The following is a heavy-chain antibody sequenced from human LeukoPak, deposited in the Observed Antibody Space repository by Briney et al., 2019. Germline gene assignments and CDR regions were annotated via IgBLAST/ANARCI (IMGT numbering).Heavy chain of an antibody. CDR3: ARDSDYGSGSYGY. Sequence: SQTLSLTCTVSGGSISSGGYYWSWIRQPPGKGLEWIGYIYHSGSTYYNPSLKSRVTISVDTSKNQFSLKLSSVTAADTAVYYCARDSDYGSGSYGYWGQGTLVTVSS. CDR2: IYHSGST. D-gene: IGHD3-10*01. V-gene: IGHV4-30-2*01. CDR1: GGSISSGGYY. J-gene: IGHJ4*02.